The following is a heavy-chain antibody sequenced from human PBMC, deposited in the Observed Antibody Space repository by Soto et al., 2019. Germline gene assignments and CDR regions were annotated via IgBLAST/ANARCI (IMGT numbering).Heavy chain of an antibody. V-gene: IGHV3-30*18. Sequence: GGSLRLSCAASGFTFSSYGMHWVRQAPGKXLEWVAVISYDGSNKYYADSVKGRFTISRDNSKNTLYLQMNSLRAEDTAVYYCAKDLMWYRQLVPSYCYYYGMDVWGQGTTVTVSS. CDR1: GFTFSSYG. J-gene: IGHJ6*02. CDR3: AKDLMWYRQLVPSYCYYYGMDV. D-gene: IGHD6-13*01. CDR2: ISYDGSNK.